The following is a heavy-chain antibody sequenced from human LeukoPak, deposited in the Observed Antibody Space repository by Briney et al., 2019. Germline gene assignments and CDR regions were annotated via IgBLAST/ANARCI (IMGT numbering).Heavy chain of an antibody. V-gene: IGHV4-61*02. D-gene: IGHD3-16*01. CDR3: ARGRDDYVWGSYPNYFDY. J-gene: IGHJ4*02. CDR1: GGSISSGSYY. Sequence: SSETLSLTCTVSGGSISSGSYYWSWIRQPAGKGLEWIGRIYTSGSTNYNPSLKSRVTISVDTSKNQFSLKLSSVTAADTAVYYCARGRDDYVWGSYPNYFDYWGQGTLVTVSS. CDR2: IYTSGST.